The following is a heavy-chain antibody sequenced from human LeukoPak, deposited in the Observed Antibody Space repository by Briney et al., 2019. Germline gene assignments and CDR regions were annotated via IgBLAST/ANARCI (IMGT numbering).Heavy chain of an antibody. CDR2: ISPDNGDT. Sequence: ASVKVSCKASGYTFTDCSVHWVRQAPGQGLEWMGWISPDNGDTNYAQKFQGRVTMTRDTSINTAYMELTRLRSDDTAVYYCARTYSSGWYGSDFWGQGTLVTVSS. D-gene: IGHD6-19*01. V-gene: IGHV1-2*02. J-gene: IGHJ4*02. CDR3: ARTYSSGWYGSDF. CDR1: GYTFTDCS.